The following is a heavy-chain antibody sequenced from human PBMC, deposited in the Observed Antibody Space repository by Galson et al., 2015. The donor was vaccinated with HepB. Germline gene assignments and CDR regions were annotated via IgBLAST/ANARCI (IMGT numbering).Heavy chain of an antibody. CDR3: ATARGYSYGYGGVRNWFDP. Sequence: SVKVSCKVSGYTLTELSMHWVRQAPGKGLEWMGGFDPEDGETIYAQKFQGRVTMTEDTSTDTAYMELSSLRSEDTAVYYCATARGYSYGYGGVRNWFDPWGQGTLVTVSS. J-gene: IGHJ5*02. D-gene: IGHD5-18*01. CDR1: GYTLTELS. V-gene: IGHV1-24*01. CDR2: FDPEDGET.